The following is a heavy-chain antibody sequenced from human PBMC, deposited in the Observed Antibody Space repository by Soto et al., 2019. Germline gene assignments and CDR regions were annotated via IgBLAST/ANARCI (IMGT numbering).Heavy chain of an antibody. CDR1: GGSFSGYY. J-gene: IGHJ6*02. Sequence: SETLSLTCAVYGGSFSGYYWSWIRQPPGKGLEWIGEINHSGSTNYNPSLKSRVTISVDTSKNQFSLKLSSVTAADTAVYYCATLYSSSWYRYYYYYGMDVWGQGTTVTAP. CDR3: ATLYSSSWYRYYYYYGMDV. V-gene: IGHV4-34*01. D-gene: IGHD6-13*01. CDR2: INHSGST.